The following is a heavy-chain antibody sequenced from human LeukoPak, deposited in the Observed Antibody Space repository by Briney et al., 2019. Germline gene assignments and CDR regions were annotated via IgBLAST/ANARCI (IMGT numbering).Heavy chain of an antibody. V-gene: IGHV1-46*01. CDR2: INPSGGST. CDR1: GYTFTGYY. D-gene: IGHD6-19*01. J-gene: IGHJ4*02. Sequence: GASVKVSCKASGYTFTGYYMHWVRQAPGQGLEWMGIINPSGGSTSYAQKFQGRVTMTRDMSTSTVYMELSSLRSEDTAVYYCARGSGWSRDIYYFDYWGQGTLVTVSS. CDR3: ARGSGWSRDIYYFDY.